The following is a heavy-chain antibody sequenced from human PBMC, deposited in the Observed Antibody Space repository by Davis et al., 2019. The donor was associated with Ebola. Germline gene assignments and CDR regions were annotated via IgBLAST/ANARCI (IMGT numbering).Heavy chain of an antibody. Sequence: SVKVSCKASGGTFSSYAISWVRQAPGQGLEWMGRIIPILGSTNYAQKFQGRVTMTRDTSTSTVYMELSSLRSEDTAVYYCARRLYCGGGSCYEYYYGMDVWGQGTTVTVSS. CDR3: ARRLYCGGGSCYEYYYGMDV. CDR1: GGTFSSYA. J-gene: IGHJ6*02. V-gene: IGHV1-69*04. D-gene: IGHD2-15*01. CDR2: IIPILGST.